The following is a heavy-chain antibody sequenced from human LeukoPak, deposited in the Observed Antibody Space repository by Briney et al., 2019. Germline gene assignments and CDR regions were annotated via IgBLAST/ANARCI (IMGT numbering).Heavy chain of an antibody. CDR2: IIPIFGTA. CDR1: GYTFTSYD. J-gene: IGHJ3*02. Sequence: GASVKVSCKASGYTFTSYDINWVRQATGQGLEWMGGIIPIFGTANYAQKFQGRVTITADKSTSTAYMELSSLRSEDTAVYYCARIVYDSSGYWRHAFDIWGQGTMVTVSS. V-gene: IGHV1-69*06. D-gene: IGHD3-22*01. CDR3: ARIVYDSSGYWRHAFDI.